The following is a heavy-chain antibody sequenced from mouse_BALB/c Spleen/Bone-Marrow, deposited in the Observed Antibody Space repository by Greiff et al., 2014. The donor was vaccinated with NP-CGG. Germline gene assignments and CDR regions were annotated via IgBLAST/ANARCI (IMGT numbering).Heavy chain of an antibody. CDR1: GYTFTNYW. CDR2: IYPSTGYT. Sequence: LQESGAELAKPGASVKMSCKASGYTFTNYWMHWAKQRPGQGLEWIGYIYPSTGYTEYNQKFKDKATLTSDKSSSTAYMQLSSLTSEDSAVYYCAGGRFAYWGQGTLVTVSA. D-gene: IGHD1-1*02. V-gene: IGHV1-7*01. J-gene: IGHJ3*01. CDR3: AGGRFAY.